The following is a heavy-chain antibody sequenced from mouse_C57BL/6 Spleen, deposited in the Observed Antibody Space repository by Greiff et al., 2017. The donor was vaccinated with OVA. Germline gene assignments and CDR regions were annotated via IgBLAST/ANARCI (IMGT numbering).Heavy chain of an antibody. CDR2: IYPSDSET. V-gene: IGHV1-61*01. D-gene: IGHD1-1*01. CDR3: ARKDYGSIDY. CDR1: GYTFTSYW. Sequence: QVQLQQSGAELVRPGSSVKLSCKASGYTFTSYWMDWVKQRPGQGLEWIGNIYPSDSETHYNQKFKDKATLTVDKSSSTAYMQLSSLTSEDSAVYYCARKDYGSIDYWGQGTTLTVSS. J-gene: IGHJ2*01.